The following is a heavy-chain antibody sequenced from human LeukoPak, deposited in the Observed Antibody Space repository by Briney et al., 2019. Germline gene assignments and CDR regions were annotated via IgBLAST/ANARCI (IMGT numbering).Heavy chain of an antibody. J-gene: IGHJ5*02. CDR3: ARGIAAAGPLNP. D-gene: IGHD6-13*01. CDR2: IHDSGST. V-gene: IGHV4-59*12. Sequence: SETLSLTCSVSGGSISTYFWSWIRQPPGKGLEWIGYIHDSGSTNYNPSLKSRVTISVDTSKNQFSLKLSSVTAADTAVYYCARGIAAAGPLNPWGQGTLVTVSS. CDR1: GGSISTYF.